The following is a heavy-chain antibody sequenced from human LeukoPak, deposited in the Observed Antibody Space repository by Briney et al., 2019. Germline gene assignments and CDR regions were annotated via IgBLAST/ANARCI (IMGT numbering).Heavy chain of an antibody. CDR1: GGSFSGYY. J-gene: IGHJ4*02. Sequence: SETLSLACAVYGGSFSGYYWSWIRQPPGKGQEWIGEINHSGSTNYNPSLKSRVTISVDTSKNQFSLKLSSVTAADTAVYYCARGDYYDTTGYYETYYFDYWGQGTLDTVSS. CDR3: ARGDYYDTTGYYETYYFDY. CDR2: INHSGST. V-gene: IGHV4-34*01. D-gene: IGHD3-22*01.